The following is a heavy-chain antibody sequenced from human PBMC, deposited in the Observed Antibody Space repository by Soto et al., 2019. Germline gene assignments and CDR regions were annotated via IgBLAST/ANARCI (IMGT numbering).Heavy chain of an antibody. Sequence: GGSLRLSCAASGFTFSSYAMSWVRQAPGKGLEWVSAISGSGGSTYYADSVKGRFTISRDNSKNTLYLQMNSLRAEDTAVYYCAKHVLEYQLLLGAFDIWGQGTMVTVSS. CDR3: AKHVLEYQLLLGAFDI. V-gene: IGHV3-23*01. CDR2: ISGSGGST. J-gene: IGHJ3*02. CDR1: GFTFSSYA. D-gene: IGHD2-2*01.